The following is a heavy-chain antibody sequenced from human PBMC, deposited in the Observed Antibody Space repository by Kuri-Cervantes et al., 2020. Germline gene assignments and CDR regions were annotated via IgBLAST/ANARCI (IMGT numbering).Heavy chain of an antibody. J-gene: IGHJ4*02. CDR3: ARVFSYYYDSSGYYSD. Sequence: LRLSCAVSGGSISSGGYSWSWIRQPPGKGLEWIGYIYHSGSTYYNPSLKSRVTISVDRSKNQFSLKLSSVTAADTAVYYCARVFSYYYDSSGYYSDWGQGTLVTVSS. V-gene: IGHV4-30-2*01. CDR2: IYHSGST. D-gene: IGHD3-22*01. CDR1: GGSISSGGYS.